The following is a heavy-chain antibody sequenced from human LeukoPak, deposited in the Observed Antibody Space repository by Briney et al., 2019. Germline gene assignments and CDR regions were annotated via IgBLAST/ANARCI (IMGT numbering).Heavy chain of an antibody. V-gene: IGHV3-7*01. CDR3: ARRGGSSSRRSPIDY. CDR2: IKQDGSQR. D-gene: IGHD6-6*01. J-gene: IGHJ4*02. CDR1: GFAFSDYW. Sequence: GGSLRLSCTASGFAFSDYWMTWVRQAPGKGLEWVANIKQDGSQRYYVDSVRGRFTISRDNAKNSLFLQMNGLRAEDTAVYYCARRGGSSSRRSPIDYWGQGTLVTVSS.